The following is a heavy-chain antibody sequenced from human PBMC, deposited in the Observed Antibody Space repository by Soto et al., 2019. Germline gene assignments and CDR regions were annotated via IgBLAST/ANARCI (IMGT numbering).Heavy chain of an antibody. CDR3: ARTDKYNSQSSGWANRFDY. V-gene: IGHV3-23*01. J-gene: IGHJ4*02. CDR2: FTSGGST. D-gene: IGHD6-19*01. CDR1: GFIFSNYA. Sequence: EVQLLESGGDLVQPGGSLRLSCAASGFIFSNYAMTWVRQAPGKGPEWVSTFTSGGSTYCRDTVKGRFTVSRDNSKNTLYLQMNSLRAEDTAVYYCARTDKYNSQSSGWANRFDYWGQGTLVTVSS.